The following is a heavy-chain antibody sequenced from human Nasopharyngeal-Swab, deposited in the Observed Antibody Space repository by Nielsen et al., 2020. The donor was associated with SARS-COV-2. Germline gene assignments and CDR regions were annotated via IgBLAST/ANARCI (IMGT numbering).Heavy chain of an antibody. V-gene: IGHV1-46*01. CDR2: INPSGGST. J-gene: IGHJ6*02. CDR3: ARDMPAGVVNYYYGMDV. Sequence: ASVKVSCKASGYTFTSYYMHWVRQAPGQGLEWMGIINPSGGSTSYAQKFQGRVTMTRDTSTSTVYMELSSLRSEDTAVYYCARDMPAGVVNYYYGMDVWGQGTTVTVSS. CDR1: GYTFTSYY. D-gene: IGHD2-2*01.